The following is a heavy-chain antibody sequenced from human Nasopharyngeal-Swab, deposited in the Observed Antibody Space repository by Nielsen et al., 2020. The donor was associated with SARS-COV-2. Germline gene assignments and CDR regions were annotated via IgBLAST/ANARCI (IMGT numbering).Heavy chain of an antibody. CDR1: GGSISSYY. V-gene: IGHV4-59*08. CDR2: IYYSGST. CDR3: ARHKGAGAQSSGSYYYYGMDV. Sequence: SETLSLTCTVSGGSISSYYWSWIRQPPGKGLEWIGYIYYSGSTNYNPSLKSRVTISVDTSKNQFSLKLSSVTAADTAVYYCARHKGAGAQSSGSYYYYGMDVWGQGTTVTVSS. D-gene: IGHD1-26*01. J-gene: IGHJ6*02.